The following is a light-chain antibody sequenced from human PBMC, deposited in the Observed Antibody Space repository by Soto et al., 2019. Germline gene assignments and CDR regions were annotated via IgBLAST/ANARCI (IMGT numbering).Light chain of an antibody. CDR3: RHYGSSVTWT. V-gene: IGKV3-20*01. CDR1: QSVTSNY. J-gene: IGKJ1*01. Sequence: EVVLTQSPGTVSLSPGERATLSCRASQSVTSNYLAWYQQKPGQAPRLLIYPASNRATGIPDRFSGRESGTDFTLNNSRLELEEFAVYNCRHYGSSVTWTFGRATKLEL. CDR2: PAS.